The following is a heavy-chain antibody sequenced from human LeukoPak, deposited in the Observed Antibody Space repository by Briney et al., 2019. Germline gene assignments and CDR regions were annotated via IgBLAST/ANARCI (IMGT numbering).Heavy chain of an antibody. D-gene: IGHD1-14*01. CDR3: AKVPQTGVSFDI. V-gene: IGHV3-23*01. CDR2: ISGSGGST. Sequence: PGGSLRLSCAASGFTFSSYAMSWVRQAPGKGLEWVSAISGSGGSTYYADSVKGRFTISRDNSKNSLYLQMNSLRTEDTALYYCAKVPQTGVSFDIWGQGTMVTVSS. CDR1: GFTFSSYA. J-gene: IGHJ3*02.